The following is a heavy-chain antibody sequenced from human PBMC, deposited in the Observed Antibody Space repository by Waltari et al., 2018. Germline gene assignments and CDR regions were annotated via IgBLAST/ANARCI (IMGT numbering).Heavy chain of an antibody. Sequence: QVQLQESGPGLVKPSGTLSLTCAVSGGSISSSHWWRWVRQPPGKGLEWIGEIYHSGSTNYNPSLKSRVTISVDKSKNQFSLKLSSVTAADTAVYYCARDVAYYYDSSGYYVDWGQGTLVTVSS. CDR2: IYHSGST. D-gene: IGHD3-22*01. J-gene: IGHJ1*01. CDR1: GGSISSSHW. V-gene: IGHV4-4*02. CDR3: ARDVAYYYDSSGYYVD.